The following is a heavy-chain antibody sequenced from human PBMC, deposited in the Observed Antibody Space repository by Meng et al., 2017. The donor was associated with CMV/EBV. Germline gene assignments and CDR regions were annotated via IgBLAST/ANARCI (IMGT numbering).Heavy chain of an antibody. D-gene: IGHD3-3*01. Sequence: GGSLRLSCSSSTFTLRNHDMNWVRQAPGKGLEWLSHINRGDSVIAYADSVRGRFTISRDIAKNSLYLQMNSLRVEDTALYYCTKDQGISGYSMDVWGQGTTVTVSS. V-gene: IGHV3-48*03. J-gene: IGHJ6*02. CDR1: TFTLRNHD. CDR3: TKDQGISGYSMDV. CDR2: INRGDSVI.